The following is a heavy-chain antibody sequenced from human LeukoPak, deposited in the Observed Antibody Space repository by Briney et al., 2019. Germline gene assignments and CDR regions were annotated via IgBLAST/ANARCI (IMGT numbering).Heavy chain of an antibody. CDR1: GDATTSSSYY. D-gene: IGHD1-26*01. CDR3: ARHASGSYNNFQH. V-gene: IGHV4-39*01. J-gene: IGHJ1*01. Sequence: PLQTLCPTSTLSGDATTSSSYYSGSIRQPPGNGLGWIGSISYSGHTYYTPSLKSRVTISIDTSKTQFSLNLISVTAADTAVYYCARHASGSYNNFQHWGQGTLVTVSS. CDR2: ISYSGHT.